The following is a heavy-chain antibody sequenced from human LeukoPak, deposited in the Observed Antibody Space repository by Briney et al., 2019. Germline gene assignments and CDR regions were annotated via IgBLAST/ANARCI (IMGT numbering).Heavy chain of an antibody. V-gene: IGHV1-2*06. CDR1: GYTLSDYS. CDR2: MKLNSGGT. D-gene: IGHD5-18*01. Sequence: GASVKVSCKASGYTLSDYSIHWVRQAPGQGLEWMGRMKLNSGGTNPAQRFQGRVTMTRDTSINTAYMDLSSLRSDDTAVYYCARAYNYASLFWGQGTLVTVSS. J-gene: IGHJ1*01. CDR3: ARAYNYASLF.